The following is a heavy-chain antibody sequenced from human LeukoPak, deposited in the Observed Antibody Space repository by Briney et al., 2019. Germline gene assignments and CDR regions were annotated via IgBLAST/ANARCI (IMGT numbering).Heavy chain of an antibody. J-gene: IGHJ6*02. D-gene: IGHD3-3*01. V-gene: IGHV4-4*07. CDR1: GGSISDYY. Sequence: SETLCLTCTVSGGSISDYYWNRIRQPAGKVLEWIGRIYTSVITNYNPSLKSRVSMSVDTSKNHFSLKLSSVTAADTAVYYCARGPKGGVGDFWSGHSYYYYGMDVWGQGTTVPVSS. CDR3: ARGPKGGVGDFWSGHSYYYYGMDV. CDR2: IYTSVIT.